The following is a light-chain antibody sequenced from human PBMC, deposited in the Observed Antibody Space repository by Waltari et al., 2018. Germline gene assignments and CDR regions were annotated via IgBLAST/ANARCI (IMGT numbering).Light chain of an antibody. Sequence: QSALTQTPTVSGSPGQSITISCSGISSDIGNYNLVSWYQQHPGKAPTLMIYDVNKWPSVVSNRFSGSKSGNTAFLTISGLQTADEADYYCCSYAGSAISVFGGGTKLTVL. CDR1: SSDIGNYNL. CDR3: CSYAGSAISV. J-gene: IGLJ3*02. V-gene: IGLV2-23*02. CDR2: DVN.